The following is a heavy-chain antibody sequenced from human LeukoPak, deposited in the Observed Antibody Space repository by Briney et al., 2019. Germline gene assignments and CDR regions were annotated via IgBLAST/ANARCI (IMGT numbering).Heavy chain of an antibody. CDR1: GFTFSSYW. D-gene: IGHD2/OR15-2a*01. Sequence: GGSLRLSCAASGFTFSSYWMTWVRQAPGKGLEWVASVNLDGSEKNYVDSVEGRFAISRDNAKKSLFLQMNSLRDEDTAVYYCARTRLSCDCWGQGTLVTVSS. CDR2: VNLDGSEK. CDR3: ARTRLSCDC. J-gene: IGHJ4*02. V-gene: IGHV3-7*01.